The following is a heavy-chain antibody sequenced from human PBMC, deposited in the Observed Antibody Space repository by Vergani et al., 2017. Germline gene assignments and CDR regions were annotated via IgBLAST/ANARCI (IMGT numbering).Heavy chain of an antibody. V-gene: IGHV4-61*02. CDR1: GGSLDIHSQT. D-gene: IGHD2-21*01. J-gene: IGHJ3*01. CDR3: VRVLHTSYILVAFDL. Sequence: QAQLQESGPRLEKPSQTLSLTCRFSGGSLDIHSQTWGWIRQPAGEGLEWIGLIDVKGNSNFSLSLESRVTMSADASRGRFSLNLRSVTTSNTSVYYCVRVLHTSYILVAFDLWGQGIKFPVSS. CDR2: IDVKGNS.